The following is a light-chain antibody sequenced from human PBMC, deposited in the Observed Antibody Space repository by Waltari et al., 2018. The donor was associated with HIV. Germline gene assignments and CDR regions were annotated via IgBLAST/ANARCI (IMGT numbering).Light chain of an antibody. J-gene: IGLJ2*01. Sequence: QSALTQSPSASGSPGQAVTISCSGTSSDVGAYDYVSWYQQHPGNAPKLMIYGGYKRPAGVPHRFSGSKSGNTASLTVPGLQAEDDATDYCSSYAGSTNRVLFGGGTFLTVL. CDR1: SSDVGAYDY. CDR3: SSYAGSTNRVL. V-gene: IGLV2-8*01. CDR2: GGY.